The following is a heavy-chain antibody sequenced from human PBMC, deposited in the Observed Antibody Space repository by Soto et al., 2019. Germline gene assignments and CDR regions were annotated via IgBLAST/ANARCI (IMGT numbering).Heavy chain of an antibody. CDR1: GASISSSNW. J-gene: IGHJ1*01. CDR2: INGSGST. Sequence: SETLSLTCAVSGASISSSNWWSWVRPSPGKGLEWIGEINGSGSTNYNPSLKSRVTISVDKAKNQFSLKLNSVTAADSALYYCARGNSGWLRLFHHWGQVTPVTFSS. D-gene: IGHD6-25*01. CDR3: ARGNSGWLRLFHH. V-gene: IGHV4-4*02.